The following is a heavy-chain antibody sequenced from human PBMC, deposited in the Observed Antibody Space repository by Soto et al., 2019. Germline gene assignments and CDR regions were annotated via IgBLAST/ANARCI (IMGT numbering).Heavy chain of an antibody. Sequence: PSETLSLTCTVSGGSISSGGYYGSWIRQHPGKDLEWIGYIYYSGSSYYKPSLKSRVTISVDTSKKQVSLKLASVTAAETAVYYCAREDVTTETFDYWGQGTLVTVSS. D-gene: IGHD4-17*01. CDR1: GGSISSGGYY. J-gene: IGHJ4*02. CDR2: IYYSGSS. V-gene: IGHV4-31*02. CDR3: AREDVTTETFDY.